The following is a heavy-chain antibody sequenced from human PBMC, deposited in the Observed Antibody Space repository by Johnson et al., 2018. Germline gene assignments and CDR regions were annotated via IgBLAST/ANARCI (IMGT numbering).Heavy chain of an antibody. J-gene: IGHJ1*01. V-gene: IGHV3-53*01. Sequence: VQLVQSGGDLIQPGGSLRLSCAASGFIVSSSYMSWVRQAPGRGLEWVSVIYSSGSTYYADSVKGRFTISRDNIKNTLYLQMHSLRAEDTAVYYCTRDHYDSSGYWGEHFDHWGQGTLVTVSS. CDR3: TRDHYDSSGYWGEHFDH. CDR1: GFIVSSSY. D-gene: IGHD3-22*01. CDR2: IYSSGST.